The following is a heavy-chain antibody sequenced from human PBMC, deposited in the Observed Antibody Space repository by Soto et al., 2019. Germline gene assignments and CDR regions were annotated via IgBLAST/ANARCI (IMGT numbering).Heavy chain of an antibody. CDR3: AREWTYSSGWYSFDY. D-gene: IGHD6-19*01. CDR2: IIPIFGTA. J-gene: IGHJ4*02. V-gene: IGHV1-69*13. Sequence: GASVKVSCKASGGTFSSYAISWVRQAPGQGLEWMGGIIPIFGTANYAQKFQGRVTITADESTSTAYMELSSLRSEDTAVYYCAREWTYSSGWYSFDYWGQGTLVTVSS. CDR1: GGTFSSYA.